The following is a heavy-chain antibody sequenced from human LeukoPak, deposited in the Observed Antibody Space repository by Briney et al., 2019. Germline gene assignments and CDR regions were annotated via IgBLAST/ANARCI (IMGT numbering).Heavy chain of an antibody. V-gene: IGHV1-46*01. Sequence: ASVKVSCKASGGTFSSYAISWVRQAPGQGLEWMGIINPSGGSTSYAQKFQGRVTMTRDMSTSTVYMELSSLRSEDTAVYYCARDRPLRYFDWSPEGFDPWGQGTLVTVSS. CDR2: INPSGGST. CDR3: ARDRPLRYFDWSPEGFDP. CDR1: GGTFSSYA. D-gene: IGHD3-9*01. J-gene: IGHJ5*02.